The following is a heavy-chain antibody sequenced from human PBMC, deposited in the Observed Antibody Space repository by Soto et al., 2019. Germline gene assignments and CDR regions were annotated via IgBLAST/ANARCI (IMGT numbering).Heavy chain of an antibody. J-gene: IGHJ4*02. CDR1: GCSISSNSYY. Sequence: QLQLQESGPGLVKPSETLSLACTVSGCSISSNSYYWDWIRQPPGKGLEWIGSMYYSGATYHNPSLQRRVTISVDTSKNQLSLHPSSVTAADTAVYYRARHAAYDSVWGKSDGSDYWGQGTLVTVSS. CDR3: ARHAAYDSVWGKSDGSDY. V-gene: IGHV4-39*01. D-gene: IGHD3-16*01. CDR2: MYYSGAT.